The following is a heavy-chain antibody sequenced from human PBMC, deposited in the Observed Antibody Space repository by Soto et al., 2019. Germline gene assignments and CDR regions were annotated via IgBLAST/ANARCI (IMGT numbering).Heavy chain of an antibody. CDR1: GGTFSSYT. Sequence: GASVKVSCKASGGTFSSYTISWVRQAPGQGLEWMGRIIPILGIANYAQKFQGRVTITADKSTSTAYMELSSLRSEGTAVYYCARDRPYGGVFDAFDIWGQGTMVTVSS. CDR2: IIPILGIA. J-gene: IGHJ3*02. CDR3: ARDRPYGGVFDAFDI. D-gene: IGHD2-8*02. V-gene: IGHV1-69*04.